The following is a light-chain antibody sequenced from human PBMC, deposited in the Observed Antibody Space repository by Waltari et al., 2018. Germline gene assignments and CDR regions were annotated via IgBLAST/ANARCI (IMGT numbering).Light chain of an antibody. CDR3: HSRVVSNVRGA. J-gene: IGLJ2*01. CDR2: GKD. CDR1: SLRSYD. Sequence: SSELTQDPAVSVALGQTVRITCKGDSLRSYDADWYQQKPGQAPILVIYGKDNRPSGIPDRFSGSTSGNTASLTITGSQAEDEADYYCHSRVVSNVRGAFGGGTKLTVL. V-gene: IGLV3-19*01.